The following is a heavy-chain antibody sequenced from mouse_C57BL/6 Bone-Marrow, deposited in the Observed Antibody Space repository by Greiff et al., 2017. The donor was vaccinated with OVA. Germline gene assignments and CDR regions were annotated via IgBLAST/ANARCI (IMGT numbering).Heavy chain of an antibody. J-gene: IGHJ1*03. V-gene: IGHV5-4*01. Sequence: EVHLVESGGGLVKPGGSLKLSCAASGFTFSSYAMSWVRQTPEKRLEWVATISDGGSYTYYPDNVKGRFTISRDNAKNNLYLQMSHLKSEDTAMYYCARDKGWLLRGWYFDVWGTGTTVTVSS. CDR3: ARDKGWLLRGWYFDV. D-gene: IGHD2-3*01. CDR2: ISDGGSYT. CDR1: GFTFSSYA.